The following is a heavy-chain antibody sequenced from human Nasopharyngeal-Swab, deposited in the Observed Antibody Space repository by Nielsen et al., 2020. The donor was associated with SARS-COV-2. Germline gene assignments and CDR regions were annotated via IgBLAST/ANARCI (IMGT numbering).Heavy chain of an antibody. Sequence: GESLKISCAASGFTFSIHWISWVRQAPGKGLEWVAHIKEDGSEKFYVDSVRGRFTISRDNAKNSLYLQMKSLRTEDTAVYYCARVSTGTFDYWGQGTLVAVSS. V-gene: IGHV3-7*01. CDR2: IKEDGSEK. CDR1: GFTFSIHW. J-gene: IGHJ4*02. CDR3: ARVSTGTFDY. D-gene: IGHD1-1*01.